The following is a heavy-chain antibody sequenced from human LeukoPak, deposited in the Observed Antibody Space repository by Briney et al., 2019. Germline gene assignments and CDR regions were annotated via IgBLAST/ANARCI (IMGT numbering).Heavy chain of an antibody. J-gene: IGHJ4*02. D-gene: IGHD5-18*01. CDR3: AKGDSGYSYADIDY. CDR1: GFTFSSYG. V-gene: IGHV3-30*18. Sequence: PGRSLRLSCAAPGFTFSSYGMHWVRQAPGKGLEWVAVISYDGSNKYYADSVKGRFTISRDNSKNTLYLQMNSLRAEDTAVYYCAKGDSGYSYADIDYWGQGTLVTVSS. CDR2: ISYDGSNK.